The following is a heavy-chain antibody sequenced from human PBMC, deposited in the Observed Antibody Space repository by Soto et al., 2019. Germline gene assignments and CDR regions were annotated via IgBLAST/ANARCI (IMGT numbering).Heavy chain of an antibody. CDR3: ARDSSSWYSGGAFDI. CDR1: GFTFSSYG. J-gene: IGHJ3*02. D-gene: IGHD6-13*01. Sequence: GGSLRLSCAASGFTFSSYGMHWVRQAPGKGLEWVAVIWYDGSNKYYADSVKGRFTISRDNSKNTLYLQMNSLRAEDTAVYYCARDSSSWYSGGAFDIWGQGTMVTVSS. V-gene: IGHV3-33*01. CDR2: IWYDGSNK.